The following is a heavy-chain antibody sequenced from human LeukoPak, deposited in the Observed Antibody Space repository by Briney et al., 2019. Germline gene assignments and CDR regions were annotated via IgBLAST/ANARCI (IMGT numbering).Heavy chain of an antibody. V-gene: IGHV4-39*07. CDR3: AGLGVMVLVYQFEY. CDR2: ISYSGST. D-gene: IGHD3-10*01. Sequence: SDTLSLTCPVSGGSITSSKHFWGWIRQPPGKELELIGIISYSGSTDYSPSLKSRVAISTDTSKNQFSLKLTSVTAADTAVYYCAGLGVMVLVYQFEYWGRGTPVTVSS. CDR1: GGSITSSKHF. J-gene: IGHJ4*02.